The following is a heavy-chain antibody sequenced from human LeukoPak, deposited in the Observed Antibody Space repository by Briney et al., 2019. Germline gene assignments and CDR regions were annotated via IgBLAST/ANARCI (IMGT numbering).Heavy chain of an antibody. CDR2: FQYRGST. J-gene: IGHJ4*02. V-gene: IGHV4-39*01. D-gene: IGHD6-13*01. CDR1: GGSISSSSYY. CDR3: VTSSWSPEVIDY. Sequence: SETLSLTCIVSGGSISSSSYYWGWIRQPPGKGLEWIGSFQYRGSTYYNPSLTSRVTISVDTSKNQFSLKVTSVTAADTAVYYCVTSSWSPEVIDYWGQGTPVTVSS.